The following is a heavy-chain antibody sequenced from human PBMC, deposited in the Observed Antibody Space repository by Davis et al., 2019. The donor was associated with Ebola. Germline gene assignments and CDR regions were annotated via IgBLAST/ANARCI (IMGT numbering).Heavy chain of an antibody. CDR1: GYTFTSYG. Sequence: SVKVSCKASGYTFTSYGISWVRQAPGQGLEWMGRIIPILGIANYAQKFQGRVTITADKSTSTAYMELSSLRSEDTAVYYCARVCSGGSCYYYYGMDVWGQGTLVTVSS. CDR3: ARVCSGGSCYYYYGMDV. V-gene: IGHV1-69*04. CDR2: IIPILGIA. D-gene: IGHD2-15*01. J-gene: IGHJ6*02.